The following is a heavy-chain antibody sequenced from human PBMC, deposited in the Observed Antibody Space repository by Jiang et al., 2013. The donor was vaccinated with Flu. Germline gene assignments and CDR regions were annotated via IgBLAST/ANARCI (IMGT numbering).Heavy chain of an antibody. CDR1: GYTFTGYY. CDR3: ARDIGTMIVVDSDY. V-gene: IGHV1-2*02. D-gene: IGHD3-22*01. Sequence: GAEVKKPGASVKVSCKASGYTFTGYYMHWVRQAPGQGLEWMGWINPNSGGTNYAQKFQGRVTMTRDTSISTAYMELSRLRSDDTAVYYCARDIGTMIVVDSDYWGQGTLVTVSS. J-gene: IGHJ4*02. CDR2: INPNSGGT.